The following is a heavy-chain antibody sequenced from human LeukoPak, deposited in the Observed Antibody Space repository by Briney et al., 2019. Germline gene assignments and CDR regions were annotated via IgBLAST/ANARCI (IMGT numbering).Heavy chain of an antibody. J-gene: IGHJ6*02. CDR3: ASPQRPDGLFYYYYGMDV. CDR2: ISSSSSYI. V-gene: IGHV3-21*01. Sequence: GGSLRLSCAASGFTFSSYSMNWVRQAPGKGLEWVSSISSSSSYIYYADSVKGRFTISRDNAKNSLYLQMNSLRAEDTAVYYCASPQRPDGLFYYYYGMDVWGQGTTVTVSS. CDR1: GFTFSSYS. D-gene: IGHD5-24*01.